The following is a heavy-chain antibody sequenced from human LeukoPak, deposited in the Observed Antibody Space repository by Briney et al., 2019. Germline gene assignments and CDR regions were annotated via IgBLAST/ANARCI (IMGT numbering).Heavy chain of an antibody. CDR2: IRYNSDTI. Sequence: PTGGSLRLSCAASGFTFDDYAMHWVRQAPGKGLEWVSGIRYNSDTIAYADSVKGRFTISRDNAKNSLYLQMNSLRAEDTALYYCAKDYCGGDCYSGWYFDLWGRGTLVTVSS. V-gene: IGHV3-9*01. J-gene: IGHJ2*01. CDR1: GFTFDDYA. CDR3: AKDYCGGDCYSGWYFDL. D-gene: IGHD2-21*02.